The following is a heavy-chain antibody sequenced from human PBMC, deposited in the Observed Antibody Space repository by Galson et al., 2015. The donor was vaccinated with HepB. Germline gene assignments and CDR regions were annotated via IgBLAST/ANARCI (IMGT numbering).Heavy chain of an antibody. CDR3: VRQGTGLDY. V-gene: IGHV3-30*04. CDR1: GFTFSAHT. CDR2: IEHDGINK. Sequence: SLRLSCAASGFTFSAHTLHWVRQAPGKGLEWLAVIEHDGINKYHADSVKGRFTISRDNSKSTLYLQMNGLRPEDTGVYFCVRQGTGLDYWGQGTLVTVSS. J-gene: IGHJ4*02. D-gene: IGHD3-10*01.